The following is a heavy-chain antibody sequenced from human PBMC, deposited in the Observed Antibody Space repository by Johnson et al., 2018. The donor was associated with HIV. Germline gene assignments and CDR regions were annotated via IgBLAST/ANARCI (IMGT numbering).Heavy chain of an antibody. D-gene: IGHD3-16*01. CDR3: AKDMRLGELYPDASDI. J-gene: IGHJ3*02. CDR1: GFTFDDYG. V-gene: IGHV3-20*01. Sequence: VQLVESGGGVVRSGGSLRLSCSASGFTFDDYGINWVRQAPGGGLELVSGSHLNGGSTGYADSVKGRFTISRNNSNNTLYLQMNCLRADKPAVYHCAKDMRLGELYPDASDIWGQGTMVTVSS. CDR2: SHLNGGST.